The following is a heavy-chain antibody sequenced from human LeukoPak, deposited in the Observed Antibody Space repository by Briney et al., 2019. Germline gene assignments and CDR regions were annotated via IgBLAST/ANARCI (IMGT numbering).Heavy chain of an antibody. CDR2: IYHSGST. CDR3: ARGFWSGTTVFDY. D-gene: IGHD3-3*01. J-gene: IGHJ4*02. V-gene: IGHV4-30-2*01. CDR1: GGSISSGGYY. Sequence: SETLSLTCTVSGGSISSGGYYWSWIRQPPGKGLEWIGYIYHSGSTYYNPSLKSRVTISVDRSKNQFSLKLSSVTAADTAVYYCARGFWSGTTVFDYWGQGTLVTVSS.